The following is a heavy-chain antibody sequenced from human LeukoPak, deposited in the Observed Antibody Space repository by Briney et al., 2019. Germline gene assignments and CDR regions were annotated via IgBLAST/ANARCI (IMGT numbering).Heavy chain of an antibody. Sequence: GGSLRLSCAASGFTFSGYAMHWVRQAPGKGLEWVAFISDDGSSKYYADPVKGRLTISRDNSKNTLYLHMSSLTPDDTATYYCAKDGRRSMNSFGGVNRCLDSWGQGALVTVSS. D-gene: IGHD3-16*01. CDR1: GFTFSGYA. J-gene: IGHJ4*02. CDR2: ISDDGSSK. V-gene: IGHV3-30*04. CDR3: AKDGRRSMNSFGGVNRCLDS.